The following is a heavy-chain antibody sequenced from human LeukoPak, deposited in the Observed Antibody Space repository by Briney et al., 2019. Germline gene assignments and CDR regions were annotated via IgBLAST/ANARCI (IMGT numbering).Heavy chain of an antibody. Sequence: PSETLSLTCTVSGDSISGYYWTWIRQPPGKGLEWIGYIYYSGSINYNPSLKSRITMSVDTSKNQFSLRLSSVTAADTAVYYCARLRGNYFPDYWGQGTLVTVSS. J-gene: IGHJ4*02. D-gene: IGHD2/OR15-2a*01. V-gene: IGHV4-59*01. CDR3: ARLRGNYFPDY. CDR1: GDSISGYY. CDR2: IYYSGSI.